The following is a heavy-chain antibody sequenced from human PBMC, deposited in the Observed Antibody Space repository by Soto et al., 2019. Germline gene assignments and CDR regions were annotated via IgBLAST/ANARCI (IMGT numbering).Heavy chain of an antibody. V-gene: IGHV4-34*01. Sequence: SETLSLTCAVYGGSFSSYYWSWIRQPPGKGLEWIGEINHSGSTNYNPSLKSRVTISVDTSKNQFSLKLSSVTAADTAVYYCAREIGYYADYWGQGTLVTVSS. CDR3: AREIGYYADY. D-gene: IGHD3-10*01. J-gene: IGHJ4*02. CDR2: INHSGST. CDR1: GGSFSSYY.